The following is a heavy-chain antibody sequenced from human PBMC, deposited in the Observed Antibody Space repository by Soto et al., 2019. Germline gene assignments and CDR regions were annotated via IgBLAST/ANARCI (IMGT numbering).Heavy chain of an antibody. CDR3: AKDGDGGLTYYYGSGSCFDY. V-gene: IGHV3-30*18. CDR1: GFTFSSYG. Sequence: QVQLVEAGGGVGQPGRSLRLSCAASGFTFSSYGMHWFRQAPGKGLEWVAVISYDGSNKYYADSVKGRFTISRDNSKNTLYLQMNSLRAEETAVYYCAKDGDGGLTYYYGSGSCFDYWGQGTLVTVSS. CDR2: ISYDGSNK. J-gene: IGHJ4*02. D-gene: IGHD3-10*01.